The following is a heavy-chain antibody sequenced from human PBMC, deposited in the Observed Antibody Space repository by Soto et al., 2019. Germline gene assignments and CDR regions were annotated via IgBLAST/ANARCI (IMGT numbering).Heavy chain of an antibody. V-gene: IGHV3-7*01. J-gene: IGHJ5*02. CDR3: ASARHIGP. Sequence: EVQLVESGGDLVQPGGSLRLSCAASGFTFGNYWMSWVRQAPGKGPEWVANIKQDGSERNYVDSVKGRFTISRDNAENSLYLQMNSLGVEDTGVYYCASARHIGPWGQGTLVTVSS. CDR1: GFTFGNYW. D-gene: IGHD2-21*01. CDR2: IKQDGSER.